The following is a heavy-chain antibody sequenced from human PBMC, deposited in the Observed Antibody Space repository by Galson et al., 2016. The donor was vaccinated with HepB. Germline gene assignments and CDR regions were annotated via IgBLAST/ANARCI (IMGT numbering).Heavy chain of an antibody. J-gene: IGHJ6*02. Sequence: SLRLSCAASGFTFSSFGMHWVRQAPGKGLEWVAVISSDGNNKYFADSVKGRFTISRDNSENTPYLQMNSLRAEDTAVYYCATPLGYCSGGTCYGGYFYGMDFWGQGTTVIVSS. CDR1: GFTFSSFG. V-gene: IGHV3-30*03. CDR2: ISSDGNNK. CDR3: ATPLGYCSGGTCYGGYFYGMDF. D-gene: IGHD2-15*01.